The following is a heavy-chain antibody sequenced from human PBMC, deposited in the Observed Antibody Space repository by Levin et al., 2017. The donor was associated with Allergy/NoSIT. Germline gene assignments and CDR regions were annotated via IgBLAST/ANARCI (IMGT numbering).Heavy chain of an antibody. J-gene: IGHJ3*02. D-gene: IGHD6-13*01. CDR1: GFTFSNYA. CDR3: AIEGGAAAGGDAFDI. CDR2: ISYDGSNK. V-gene: IGHV3-30-3*01. Sequence: GESLKISCAASGFTFSNYAMHWVRQAPGKGLEWVAVISYDGSNKYYADSVKGRFTISRDNSKNTLYLQMNSLRAEDTAVYYCAIEGGAAAGGDAFDIWGQGTMVTVSS.